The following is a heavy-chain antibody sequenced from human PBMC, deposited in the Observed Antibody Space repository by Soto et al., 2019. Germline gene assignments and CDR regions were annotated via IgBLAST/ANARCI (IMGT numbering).Heavy chain of an antibody. D-gene: IGHD3-22*01. V-gene: IGHV4-30-4*01. CDR3: ARGPPIVVVITSEGVAFDI. CDR2: IYYSGST. J-gene: IGHJ3*02. CDR1: GGSISSGDYY. Sequence: PSETLSLTCTVSGGSISSGDYYWSWIRQPPGKGLEWIGYIYYSGSTYYNPSLKSRVTISVDTSKNQFSLKLSSVTAADTAVYYCARGPPIVVVITSEGVAFDIWGQGTMVTVSS.